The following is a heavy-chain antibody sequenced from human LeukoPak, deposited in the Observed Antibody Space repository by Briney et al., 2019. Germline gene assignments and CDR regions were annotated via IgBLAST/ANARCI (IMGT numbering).Heavy chain of an antibody. D-gene: IGHD1-14*01. CDR3: ARFIWDGNYFDY. CDR1: GGSISSYY. CDR2: VYYSGST. V-gene: IGHV4-59*08. J-gene: IGHJ4*02. Sequence: SETLSLTCTVSGGSISSYYWSWIRQPPGKGLEWIGYVYYSGSTNYNPSLKSRVTISVDTSKNQFSLKLSSVTAADTAVYYCARFIWDGNYFDYWGQGTLVTVSS.